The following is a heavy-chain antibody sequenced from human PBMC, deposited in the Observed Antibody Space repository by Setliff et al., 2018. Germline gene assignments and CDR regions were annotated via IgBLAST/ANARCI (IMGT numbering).Heavy chain of an antibody. Sequence: PGGSLRLSCAVYGFTFNKYWMYWVRQVPGKGLVWVSFINNDGSNTNYADSVKGRFTISRDNAKNTLYLQMNSLRAEDTAVYYCVRDWYGIDVWGQGTTVTVS. CDR1: GFTFNKYW. V-gene: IGHV3-74*01. CDR3: VRDWYGIDV. J-gene: IGHJ6*02. CDR2: INNDGSNT.